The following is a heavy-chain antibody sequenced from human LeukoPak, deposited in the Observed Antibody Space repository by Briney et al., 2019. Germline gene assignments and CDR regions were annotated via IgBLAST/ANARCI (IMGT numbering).Heavy chain of an antibody. D-gene: IGHD1-26*01. CDR2: IKQDGSEK. CDR1: GFTFSSYW. J-gene: IGHJ4*02. V-gene: IGHV3-7*01. Sequence: GGSLRLSCAASGFTFSSYWMSWVRQAPGKGLEWVANIKQDGSEKYYVDSVKGRFTISRDNAKNSLYLQMNGLRAEDTAVYYCARFFVVGARYFDYWGQGTLVTVSS. CDR3: ARFFVVGARYFDY.